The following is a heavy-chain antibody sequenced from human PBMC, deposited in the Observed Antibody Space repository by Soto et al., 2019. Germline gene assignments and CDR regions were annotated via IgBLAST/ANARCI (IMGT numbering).Heavy chain of an antibody. Sequence: HPGGSLRLSCAASGFTFSRYGMHWVRQAPGKGLEWVAVIWYDGSNKYYADSVKGRFTISRDNSKNTLYLQMNSLRAEDTAVYYCAREDIVVVPAATYYFDYWGQGTLVTVSS. D-gene: IGHD2-2*01. CDR3: AREDIVVVPAATYYFDY. CDR2: IWYDGSNK. V-gene: IGHV3-33*01. J-gene: IGHJ4*02. CDR1: GFTFSRYG.